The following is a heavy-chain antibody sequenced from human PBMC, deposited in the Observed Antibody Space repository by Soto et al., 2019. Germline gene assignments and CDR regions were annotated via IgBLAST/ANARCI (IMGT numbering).Heavy chain of an antibody. V-gene: IGHV1-69*12. CDR1: RGTFSSYA. Sequence: QVQLVQSGAEVKKPRSSVKVSCKASRGTFSSYAISWVRQAPGQGLEWMGGIIPIFGTANYAQKFQGRVTITADESTSTAYMELSSLRSEDTAVYYCASSVAKYYYYGMDVWGQGTTVTVSS. CDR2: IIPIFGTA. J-gene: IGHJ6*02. D-gene: IGHD5-12*01. CDR3: ASSVAKYYYYGMDV.